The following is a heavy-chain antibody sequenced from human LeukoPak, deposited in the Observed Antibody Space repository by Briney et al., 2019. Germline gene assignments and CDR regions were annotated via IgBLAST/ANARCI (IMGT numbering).Heavy chain of an antibody. CDR3: ARLVPSYDSNGYFDY. D-gene: IGHD3-22*01. J-gene: IGHJ4*02. Sequence: GESLKISCEGSGYRFSDYWTGWVRQMPDKGLEWMGIIYIGDSDTRYSPSFQGQVTISADKSISTAYLQWSSLRASDTAMYYCARLVPSYDSNGYFDYWGQGTLVTVSS. V-gene: IGHV5-51*01. CDR2: IYIGDSDT. CDR1: GYRFSDYW.